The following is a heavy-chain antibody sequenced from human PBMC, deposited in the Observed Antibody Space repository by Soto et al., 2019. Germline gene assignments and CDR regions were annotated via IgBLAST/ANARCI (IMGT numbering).Heavy chain of an antibody. J-gene: IGHJ5*02. CDR2: INAGNGNT. V-gene: IGHV1-3*01. CDR3: ARDRTAAAGTRNWVDP. CDR1: GYTFTSYA. Sequence: QVHLVQSGAEVKKPGASVKVSCKASGYTFTSYAMHWVRQAPGQRLEWMGWINAGNGNTKYSQKCQDRVTITRDTSASTAYMELSSLRSEDTAVYYCARDRTAAAGTRNWVDPWGQGTLVTVSS. D-gene: IGHD6-13*01.